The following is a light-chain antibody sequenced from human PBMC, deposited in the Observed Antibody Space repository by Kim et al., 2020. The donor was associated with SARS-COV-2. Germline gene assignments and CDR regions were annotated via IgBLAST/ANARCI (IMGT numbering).Light chain of an antibody. V-gene: IGKV1-27*01. CDR2: ASS. CDR3: QKYDSAPWT. J-gene: IGKJ1*01. CDR1: QGISIY. Sequence: DIQMTQSPSSLSASVGDTVTITCRASQGISIYLAWYQQKPGKAPKLLIYASSILQSGVPSRFSGSRSETDFSLTIRGLQPEDVATYYCQKYDSAPWTFGQGTKVDIK.